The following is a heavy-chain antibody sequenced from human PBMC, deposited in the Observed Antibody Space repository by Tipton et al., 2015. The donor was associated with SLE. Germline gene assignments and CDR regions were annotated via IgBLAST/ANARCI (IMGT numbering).Heavy chain of an antibody. CDR2: IRYDGSNK. D-gene: IGHD3-3*01. J-gene: IGHJ6*02. V-gene: IGHV3-30*02. CDR1: GFTFSSYG. CDR3: AKDGSSNYDFWSGYFGYYYGMDV. Sequence: GSLRLSCAASGFTFSSYGMHWVRQAPGKGLEWVAFIRYDGSNKYYADSVKGRFTISRDNSKNTLYLRMNSLRAEDTAVYYCAKDGSSNYDFWSGYFGYYYGMDVWGQGTTVTVSS.